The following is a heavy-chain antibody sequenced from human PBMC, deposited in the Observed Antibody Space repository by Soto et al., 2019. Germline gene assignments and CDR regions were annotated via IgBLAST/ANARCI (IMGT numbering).Heavy chain of an antibody. V-gene: IGHV3-48*01. D-gene: IGHD2-2*01. CDR1: GFTFSSYI. CDR3: ARVPYCSSTSCYDTNWFDP. CDR2: ISSSSSTI. J-gene: IGHJ5*02. Sequence: GGSLRLSCAASGFTFSSYIMNWVRQAPGKGLEWVSYISSSSSTIYYADSVKGRFTISRDNAKNSLYLQMNSLRAEDTAVYYCARVPYCSSTSCYDTNWFDPWGQGTLVTVSS.